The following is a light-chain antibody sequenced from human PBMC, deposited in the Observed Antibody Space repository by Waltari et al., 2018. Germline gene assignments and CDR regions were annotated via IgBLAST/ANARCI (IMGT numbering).Light chain of an antibody. Sequence: NFMLTQPHSVSESPGKPVTISCTGSSGSIASNYVQWYQQRPGSAPTTVIYENNQRPSGVPDRFSGSIDSSSNSASLTISGLKTEDEADYYCQSYDRTNWVFGGGTKLTVL. CDR2: ENN. J-gene: IGLJ3*02. V-gene: IGLV6-57*02. CDR1: SGSIASNY. CDR3: QSYDRTNWV.